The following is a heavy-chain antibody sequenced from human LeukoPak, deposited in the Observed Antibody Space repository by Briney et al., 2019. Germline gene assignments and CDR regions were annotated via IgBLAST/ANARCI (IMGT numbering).Heavy chain of an antibody. CDR3: ATRKLGNDY. J-gene: IGHJ4*02. D-gene: IGHD7-27*01. CDR1: GGSISSYY. V-gene: IGHV4-59*01. CDR2: IYCSGST. Sequence: SETLSLTCTVSGGSISSYYWSWIRQPPGKGLEWIGYIYCSGSTNYNPSLKSRVTISVDTSKNQFSLKLYSVTAADTAVYYCATRKLGNDYWGQGTLVTVSS.